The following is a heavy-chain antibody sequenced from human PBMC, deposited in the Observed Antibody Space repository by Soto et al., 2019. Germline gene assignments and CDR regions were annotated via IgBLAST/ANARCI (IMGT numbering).Heavy chain of an antibody. J-gene: IGHJ4*02. CDR1: GGSISSYY. V-gene: IGHV4-59*08. Sequence: SETLSLTCTVSGGSISSYYWSWIRQPPGKGLEWIGYIYYSGSTNYNPSLKSRVTISVDTSKNQFSLKLSSVTAADTAVYYCARRSSSLDLYYFDYWGQGALVTVSS. CDR3: ARRSSSLDLYYFDY. D-gene: IGHD2-2*01. CDR2: IYYSGST.